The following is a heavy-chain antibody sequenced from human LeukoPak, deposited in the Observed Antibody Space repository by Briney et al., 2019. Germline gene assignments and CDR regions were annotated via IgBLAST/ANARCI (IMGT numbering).Heavy chain of an antibody. D-gene: IGHD3-3*01. V-gene: IGHV3-7*01. CDR2: IKKDGSEK. Sequence: GGSLRLSCAASGFTFSSYSMNWVRQAPGKGLEWVANIKKDGSEKFYVDSVKGRFTISRDNAKNSLYLQMNSLRAEDTAVYYCARDGDFWSAQGAFDIWGQGTMVTVSS. CDR3: ARDGDFWSAQGAFDI. CDR1: GFTFSSYS. J-gene: IGHJ3*02.